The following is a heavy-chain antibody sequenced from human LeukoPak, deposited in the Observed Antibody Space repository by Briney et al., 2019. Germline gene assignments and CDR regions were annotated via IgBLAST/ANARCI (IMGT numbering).Heavy chain of an antibody. CDR1: GGSISSYY. D-gene: IGHD3-10*01. CDR2: IYYSGST. Sequence: PSETLSLTCTVSGGSISSYYWSWIRQLPGKGLEWIGYIYYSGSTNYNPSLKSRVTISVDTSKNQFSLKLSSVTAADTAVYYCARQVDYYGSGSYLDYWGQGTLVTVSS. V-gene: IGHV4-59*08. J-gene: IGHJ4*02. CDR3: ARQVDYYGSGSYLDY.